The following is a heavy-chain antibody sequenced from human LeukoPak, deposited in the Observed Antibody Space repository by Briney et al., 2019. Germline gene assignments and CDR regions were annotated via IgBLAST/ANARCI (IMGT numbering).Heavy chain of an antibody. D-gene: IGHD3-22*01. V-gene: IGHV3-7*01. Sequence: PGGSLRLSCAASGFTFSSYSMNWVRQAPGKGLEWVANIKQDGSEKYYVDSVKGRFTISRDNAKNSLYLQINSLRAEDTAVYYCARAGSCFFWFYPWGQGTLVTVSS. CDR3: ARAGSCFFWFYP. CDR2: IKQDGSEK. CDR1: GFTFSSYS. J-gene: IGHJ5*02.